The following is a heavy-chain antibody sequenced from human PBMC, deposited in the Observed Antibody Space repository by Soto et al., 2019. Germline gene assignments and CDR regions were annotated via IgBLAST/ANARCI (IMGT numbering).Heavy chain of an antibody. CDR1: GYTFTSYG. CDR2: ISAYNGNT. Sequence: GASVKVSCKASGYTFTSYGISWVRQAPGQGLEWMGWISAYNGNTNYAQKLQGRVTMTTDTSTSTAYMELRSLRSDDTAVYYCARVPLPSLLLWLGELLLAYWGQGTLVTVSS. J-gene: IGHJ4*02. V-gene: IGHV1-18*01. D-gene: IGHD3-10*01. CDR3: ARVPLPSLLLWLGELLLAY.